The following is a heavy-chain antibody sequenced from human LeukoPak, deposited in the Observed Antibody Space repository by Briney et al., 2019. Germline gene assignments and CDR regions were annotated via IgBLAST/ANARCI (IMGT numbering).Heavy chain of an antibody. J-gene: IGHJ4*02. V-gene: IGHV1-2*02. D-gene: IGHD3-10*01. CDR2: MNPNSGGT. Sequence: GASVKVSCKASGYTFTDYYMHWVRQAPGQGLEWMGWMNPNSGGTNFAQKFQGRVTMTRDTSISTAYMELSRLRSDDTAVYYCARASYYGSGILPSGFDYWGQGTLVTVSS. CDR3: ARASYYGSGILPSGFDY. CDR1: GYTFTDYY.